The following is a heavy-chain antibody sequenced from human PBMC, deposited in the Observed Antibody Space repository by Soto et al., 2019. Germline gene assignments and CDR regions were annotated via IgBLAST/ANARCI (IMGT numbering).Heavy chain of an antibody. D-gene: IGHD2-2*01. V-gene: IGHV3-48*01. CDR3: ASQWYQLPSVTFDT. CDR2: ISPSGSPM. Sequence: GGSLRLSCAASGFTFSRYSLHWVRQAPGKGLEWLSYISPSGSPMYYADSVRGRFTISRDNARNSLFLQMNSLRAEDTAVYFCASQWYQLPSVTFDTWGQGTVVTVSS. J-gene: IGHJ3*02. CDR1: GFTFSRYS.